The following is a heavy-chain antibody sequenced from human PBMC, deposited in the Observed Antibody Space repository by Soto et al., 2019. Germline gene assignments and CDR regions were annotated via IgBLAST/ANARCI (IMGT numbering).Heavy chain of an antibody. Sequence: SDTLSLTCTVSGGSVSSGSYYWSWIRQPPGKGLEWIGYIYYSGSTNYNPSLKSRVTISVDTSKNQFSLQLISVTAADTAVYYCARWVAVAGLDYWGQGTLVTVSS. CDR1: GGSVSSGSYY. D-gene: IGHD6-19*01. CDR2: IYYSGST. V-gene: IGHV4-61*01. CDR3: ARWVAVAGLDY. J-gene: IGHJ4*02.